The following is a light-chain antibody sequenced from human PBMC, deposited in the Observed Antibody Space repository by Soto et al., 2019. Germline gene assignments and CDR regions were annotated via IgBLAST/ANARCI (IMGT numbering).Light chain of an antibody. CDR3: QQDDCYPCT. CDR2: KAA. J-gene: IGKJ4*01. V-gene: IGKV1-5*03. Sequence: DIQMTQSPSTLSASEGDRVTITCRASQSINNWLAWYQQKPGKAPKLLISKAANLKSGVPSRFSGTGSGTEYALTISSLQPDDFASYYCQQDDCYPCTFGRGTKVEI. CDR1: QSINNW.